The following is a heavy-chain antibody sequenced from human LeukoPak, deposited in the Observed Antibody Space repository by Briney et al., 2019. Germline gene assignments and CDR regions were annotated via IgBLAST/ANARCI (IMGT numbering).Heavy chain of an antibody. Sequence: SETLSLTCTVSGGSISSGNYYWSWIRQPAGKGLEWIGRIYTSGSTNYNPSLKSRVTISLDTSKNQFSLQLSSVTAADTAVYYCAVGRWLQFGAYWFGPWGQGTLVTVSS. CDR1: GGSISSGNYY. CDR2: IYTSGST. J-gene: IGHJ5*02. V-gene: IGHV4-61*02. CDR3: AVGRWLQFGAYWFGP. D-gene: IGHD5-24*01.